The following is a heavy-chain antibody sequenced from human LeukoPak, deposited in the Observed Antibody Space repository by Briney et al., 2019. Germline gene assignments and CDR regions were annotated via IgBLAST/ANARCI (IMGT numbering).Heavy chain of an antibody. V-gene: IGHV3-48*01. CDR1: GFTFSSYS. CDR3: ARGRVGAMYYFDY. J-gene: IGHJ4*02. D-gene: IGHD1-26*01. CDR2: ISSSSSTI. Sequence: GGSLRLSCAASGFTFSSYSMNWVRQAPGKGLEWVSYISSSSSTIYYADSVKGRFTISRDNAKNSLYLQMNSLRAEDTAAYYCARGRVGAMYYFDYWGQGTLVTVSS.